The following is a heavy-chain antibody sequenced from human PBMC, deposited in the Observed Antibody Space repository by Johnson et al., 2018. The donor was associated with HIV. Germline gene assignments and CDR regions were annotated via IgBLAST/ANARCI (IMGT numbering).Heavy chain of an antibody. J-gene: IGHJ3*02. CDR3: ARMGGRSRWAFDI. CDR2: ISYDGSNE. D-gene: IGHD3-16*01. CDR1: GFTFSSYA. V-gene: IGHV3-30-3*01. Sequence: QVQLVEPGGGVVQPGRSLRPSCAASGFTFSSYALHWVRQAPGKGLDWVAIISYDGSNEYYAASVKGRFTISRDNSKTSLYLQMNSLRAEDTAVYYCARMGGRSRWAFDIWGQGTMVTVSS.